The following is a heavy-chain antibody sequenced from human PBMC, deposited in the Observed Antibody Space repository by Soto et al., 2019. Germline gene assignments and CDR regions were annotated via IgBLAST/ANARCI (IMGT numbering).Heavy chain of an antibody. J-gene: IGHJ4*02. CDR2: IIPIIGTP. CDR1: GGTFRNHF. V-gene: IGHV1-69*13. Sequence: GASVKVSCKASGGTFRNHFFNWVRQAPGQGLEWMGGIIPIIGTPNYAQKFQGRVTITADASTNTVYLEVSSLRSQDTAVYYCARDLEFRDGNISHLDYWGQGTLVTVSS. D-gene: IGHD3-10*01. CDR3: ARDLEFRDGNISHLDY.